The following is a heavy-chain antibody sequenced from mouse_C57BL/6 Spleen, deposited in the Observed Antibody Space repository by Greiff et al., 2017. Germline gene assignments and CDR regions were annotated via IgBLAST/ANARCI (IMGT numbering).Heavy chain of an antibody. J-gene: IGHJ2*01. CDR1: GYTFTSYW. CDR3: ARSYSDYWGY. Sequence: QVQLQQPGAELVKPGASVKLSCKASGYTFTSYWMHWVKQRPGQGLEWIGMIHPNSGSTNYNEKFKSKATLTVDKSSSTAYMQLSSLTSEDSTVYYGARSYSDYWGYWGHVTTPTVSS. D-gene: IGHD1-1*01. CDR2: IHPNSGST. V-gene: IGHV1-64*01.